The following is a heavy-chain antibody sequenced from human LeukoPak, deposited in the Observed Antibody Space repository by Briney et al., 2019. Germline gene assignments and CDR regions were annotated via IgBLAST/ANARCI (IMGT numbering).Heavy chain of an antibody. CDR1: GFTFSSYE. CDR3: ARSNPLLWFVFDY. J-gene: IGHJ4*02. D-gene: IGHD3-10*01. V-gene: IGHV3-48*03. Sequence: GGSLRLSCAASGFTFSSYEVNWVRQAPGKGLEWVSYISSSGSTIYYADSVKGRFTISRDNAKNSLYLQMNSLRAEDTAVYYCARSNPLLWFVFDYWGQGTLVTVSS. CDR2: ISSSGSTI.